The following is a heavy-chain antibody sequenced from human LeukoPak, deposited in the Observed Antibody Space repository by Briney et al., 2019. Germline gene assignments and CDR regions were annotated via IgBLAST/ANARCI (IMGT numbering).Heavy chain of an antibody. CDR1: VYTFTGYY. J-gene: IGHJ4*02. CDR3: APVLLGYCSGGSCYPDY. CDR2: INPNSGGT. V-gene: IGHV1-2*02. Sequence: ASVEVSCKASVYTFTGYYMHWVRQAPGQGLEWMGWINPNSGGTNYAQKFQGRVTMTRDTSISTAYMELSRLRSDDTAVYYCAPVLLGYCSGGSCYPDYWGQGTLVTVSS. D-gene: IGHD2-15*01.